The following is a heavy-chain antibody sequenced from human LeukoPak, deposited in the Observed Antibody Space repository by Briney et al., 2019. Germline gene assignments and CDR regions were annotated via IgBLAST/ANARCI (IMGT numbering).Heavy chain of an antibody. Sequence: ASVKVPCKASGYTFTSYYMHWVRQAPGQGLEWMGIINLSGGSTSYAQKFQGRVTMTRDTSTSTVYMELRSLTSEDTAVYYCAADLSNPRMGASYLDSWGQGTLVTVSS. CDR1: GYTFTSYY. CDR2: INLSGGST. CDR3: AADLSNPRMGASYLDS. V-gene: IGHV1-46*01. J-gene: IGHJ4*02. D-gene: IGHD3-16*01.